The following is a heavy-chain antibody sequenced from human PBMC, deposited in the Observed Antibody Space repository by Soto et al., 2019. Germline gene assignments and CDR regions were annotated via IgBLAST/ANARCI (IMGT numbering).Heavy chain of an antibody. V-gene: IGHV4-59*01. CDR3: AGGSDY. CDR1: GGSISSYY. D-gene: IGHD5-12*01. J-gene: IGHJ4*02. Sequence: SETLSLTCTVSGGSISSYYWSWIRQPPGKGLEWIGYIYYSGSTSYNPSLKSRVTISVDTSKNQFSLKLSSVTAADTAVYYCAGGSDYWGQGTLVTVSS. CDR2: IYYSGST.